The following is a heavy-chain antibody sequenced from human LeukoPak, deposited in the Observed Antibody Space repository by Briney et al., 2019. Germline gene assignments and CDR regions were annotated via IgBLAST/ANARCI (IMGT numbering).Heavy chain of an antibody. CDR2: IYHSGST. Sequence: SETLSLTCTVSGGSISSYYWSWIRQPPGKGLEWIGEIYHSGSTNYNPSLKSRVTISVDKSKNQFSLKLSSVTAADTAVYYCARVTVATTPYYYYGMDVWGQGTTVTVSS. V-gene: IGHV4-59*12. D-gene: IGHD5-12*01. CDR1: GGSISSYY. J-gene: IGHJ6*02. CDR3: ARVTVATTPYYYYGMDV.